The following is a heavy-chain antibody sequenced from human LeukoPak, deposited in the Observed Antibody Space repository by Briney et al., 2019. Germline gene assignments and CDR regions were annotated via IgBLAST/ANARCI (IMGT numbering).Heavy chain of an antibody. CDR1: GFTLSIHG. J-gene: IGHJ5*02. V-gene: IGHV3-23*01. CDR3: AKGGLVHRFDP. CDR2: VSPPGGGT. Sequence: GGSLRLSCGASGFTLSIHGMNWVRQAPGKGLEWLSGVSPPGGGTYYADSVKGRFTISRDDSKNTLSLQMNSLRVEDTAVYYCAKGGLVHRFDPWGQGTLVTVSS.